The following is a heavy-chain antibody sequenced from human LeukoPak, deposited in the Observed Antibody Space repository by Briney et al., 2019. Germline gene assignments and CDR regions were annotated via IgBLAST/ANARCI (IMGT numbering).Heavy chain of an antibody. V-gene: IGHV3-30*02. Sequence: PGGSLRLSCAASGFTFSSYGMHWVRQAPGKGLEWVAFIRYDGSNKYYADSVKGRFTIPRDNSKNTLYLQMNSLRAEDTAVYYCAKDREYGSGTDYWGQGTLVTVSS. CDR2: IRYDGSNK. J-gene: IGHJ4*02. CDR3: AKDREYGSGTDY. D-gene: IGHD3-10*01. CDR1: GFTFSSYG.